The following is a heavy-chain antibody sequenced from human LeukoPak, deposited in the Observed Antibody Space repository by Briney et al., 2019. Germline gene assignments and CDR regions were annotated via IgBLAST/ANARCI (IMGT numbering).Heavy chain of an antibody. V-gene: IGHV4-59*01. CDR2: SYYSGTT. J-gene: IGHJ4*02. CDR3: ARMSFTPGNFDY. Sequence: PSETLSLTCTVSGGPISTYYWSWIRQPPGKGLEWIGYSYYSGTTNYNPSLRSRVTISVDTSKNQFSLRLTSMTAADTAVYYCARMSFTPGNFDYWGQGTLVTVSS. CDR1: GGPISTYY. D-gene: IGHD3-10*01.